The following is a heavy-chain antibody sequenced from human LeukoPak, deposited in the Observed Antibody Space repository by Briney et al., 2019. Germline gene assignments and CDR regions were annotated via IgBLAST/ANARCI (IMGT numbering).Heavy chain of an antibody. CDR1: GFTLSSYS. J-gene: IGHJ4*02. V-gene: IGHV3-48*01. CDR2: MSSSANTI. CDR3: ARDPGYTTSSAGY. D-gene: IGHD6-6*01. Sequence: GRSLRLSCAASGFTLSSYSMNWVRQAPGKGLEWVSYMSSSANTIYYADSVKGRFTISRDNAQNSLYLQMDSLKAEDTAVYYCARDPGYTTSSAGYWGQGTLVTVSS.